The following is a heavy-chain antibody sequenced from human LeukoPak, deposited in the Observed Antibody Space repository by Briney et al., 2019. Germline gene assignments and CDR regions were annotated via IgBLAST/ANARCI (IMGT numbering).Heavy chain of an antibody. J-gene: IGHJ4*02. CDR1: GFTFTDHY. CDR2: INGNSGTT. D-gene: IGHD3-9*01. Sequence: ASVRVSCKASGFTFTDHYMHWVRQAPGQGLEWMGWINGNSGTTFYAQKFRDRITVTRDTSISTMYMELNRLTSDDTAVYYCARDFDWGPDYWGQGTLVAVSS. V-gene: IGHV1-2*02. CDR3: ARDFDWGPDY.